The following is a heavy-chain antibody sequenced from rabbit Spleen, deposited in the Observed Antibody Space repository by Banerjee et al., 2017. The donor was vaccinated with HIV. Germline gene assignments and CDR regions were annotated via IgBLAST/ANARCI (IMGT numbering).Heavy chain of an antibody. CDR2: VASGSSGFT. CDR3: AGDAGSSFSSYDLGL. CDR1: GFSFSNNDY. Sequence: QSLEESGGDLVKPGGTLTLTCTASGFSFSNNDYMCWVCQAPGKGLGWISCVASGSSGFTFSAAWAKSRFTISKTSSTTVTLQITSLTVADTAAYFCAGDAGSSFSSYDLGLWGPGTLVTVS. D-gene: IGHD8-1*01. V-gene: IGHV1S40*01. J-gene: IGHJ3*01.